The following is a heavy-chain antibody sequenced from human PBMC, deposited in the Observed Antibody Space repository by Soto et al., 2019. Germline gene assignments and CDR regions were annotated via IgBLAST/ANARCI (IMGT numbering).Heavy chain of an antibody. CDR1: GFTFSDYW. Sequence: GGSLRLSCAASGFTFSDYWMTWVRQAPGKGLEWLANIKQDGSKIYYVDSVKGRFTISRDNAKNSLYLQMNSLRAEDTAVYYCAKDGVVYGDCSSVACSYYPDHWGQGTLVTVSS. CDR2: IKQDGSKI. CDR3: AKDGVVYGDCSSVACSYYPDH. J-gene: IGHJ4*02. D-gene: IGHD2-2*01. V-gene: IGHV3-7*01.